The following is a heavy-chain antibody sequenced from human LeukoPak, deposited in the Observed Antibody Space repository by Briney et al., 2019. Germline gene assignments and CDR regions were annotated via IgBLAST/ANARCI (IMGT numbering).Heavy chain of an antibody. J-gene: IGHJ4*02. CDR3: AGAGSGSYYGSYDY. CDR1: GGYISSYY. D-gene: IGHD3-10*01. CDR2: IYTSGST. Sequence: SETLSLTCTVSGGYISSYYWSWIRQPAGKGLEWIGRIYTSGSTNYNPSLKSRVTMSVDTSKNQFSLKLSSVTAADTAVYYCAGAGSGSYYGSYDYWGQGTLVTVSS. V-gene: IGHV4-4*07.